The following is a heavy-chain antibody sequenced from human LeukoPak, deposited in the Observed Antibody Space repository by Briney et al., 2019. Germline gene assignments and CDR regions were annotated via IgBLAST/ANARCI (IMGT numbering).Heavy chain of an antibody. CDR2: ISSSSSYI. J-gene: IGHJ6*03. D-gene: IGHD3-22*01. CDR3: ARWGSGYYDSSGYYHYYYYYYMDV. V-gene: IGHV3-21*01. CDR1: GSTFSSYS. Sequence: GGSLRLSCAASGSTFSSYSMNWVRQAPGKGLEWVSSISSSSSYIYYADSVKGRFTISRDNAKNSLYLQMNSLRAEDTAVYYCARWGSGYYDSSGYYHYYYYYYMDVWGKGTTVTVSS.